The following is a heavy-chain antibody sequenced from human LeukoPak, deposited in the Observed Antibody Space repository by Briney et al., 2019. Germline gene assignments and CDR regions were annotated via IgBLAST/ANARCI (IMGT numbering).Heavy chain of an antibody. J-gene: IGHJ4*02. Sequence: GGSLRLSCAASGFTFSIYAMSWVRQAPGKGLEWVAGFSGHGGSSYYADSVKGRFTISRDNSKNTLYLEMISLRVEDTAVYFCARSRDGYKRFDSWGQGTLVTVSS. CDR1: GFTFSIYA. CDR3: ARSRDGYKRFDS. CDR2: FSGHGGSS. D-gene: IGHD5-24*01. V-gene: IGHV3-23*01.